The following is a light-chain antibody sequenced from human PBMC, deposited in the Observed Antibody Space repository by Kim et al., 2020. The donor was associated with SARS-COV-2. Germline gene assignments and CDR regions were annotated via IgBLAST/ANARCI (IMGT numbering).Light chain of an antibody. CDR3: SSYTSRSTVI. CDR2: DVG. V-gene: IGLV2-14*03. Sequence: GQSIAIFCTGTSSDVGGYNYVSWYQQHPTKAPKLMIYDVGNRPSGVSNRFSGSKSGNTATLTISGLQAEDEADYYCSSYTSRSTVIFGGGTKVTVL. J-gene: IGLJ2*01. CDR1: SSDVGGYNY.